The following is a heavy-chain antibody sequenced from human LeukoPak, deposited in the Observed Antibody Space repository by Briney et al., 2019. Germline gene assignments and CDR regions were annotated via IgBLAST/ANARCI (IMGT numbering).Heavy chain of an antibody. D-gene: IGHD4-17*01. Sequence: PGGSLRLSCAGSGFSFTKAWMSWVRQAPGKGLEWLGRIKSKTDGGTPDHAAPVKDRFTISRDDSENTLYLQMNSLKTEDTAVYYCTLLNYATTRIDAFKMWGHGTMVTVSS. J-gene: IGHJ3*02. CDR1: GFSFTKAW. CDR3: TLLNYATTRIDAFKM. CDR2: IKSKTDGGTP. V-gene: IGHV3-15*01.